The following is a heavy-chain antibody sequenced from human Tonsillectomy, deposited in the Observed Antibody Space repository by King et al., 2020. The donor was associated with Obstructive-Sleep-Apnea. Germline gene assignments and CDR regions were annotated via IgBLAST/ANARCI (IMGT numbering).Heavy chain of an antibody. CDR2: ISGSGGST. CDR1: GFTLSSYA. V-gene: IGHV3-23*04. J-gene: IGHJ4*02. Sequence: VQLVESGGGLVQPGGSLRLSGAASGFTLSSYAMTWVRQAPGKGLEWVSFISGSGGSTYYADSVKGRFTISRDNSKNTLYLQMNSLRAEDTAVYYCAKVNGYTYGYVDYWGQGTLVTVSS. D-gene: IGHD5-18*01. CDR3: AKVNGYTYGYVDY.